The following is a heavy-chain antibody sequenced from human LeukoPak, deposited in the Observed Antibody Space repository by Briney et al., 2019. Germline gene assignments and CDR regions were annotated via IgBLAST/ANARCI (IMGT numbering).Heavy chain of an antibody. CDR2: IWYDGSNK. CDR1: GFTFSSYG. CDR3: ARESGVVPAEMSPLDY. Sequence: GRSLRLSCAASGFTFSSYGMHWVRQAPGKGLEWVAVIWYDGSNKYYADSVKGRFTISRDNSKNTLYLQMNSLRAEDTAVYYCARESGVVPAEMSPLDYWGQGTLVTASS. D-gene: IGHD2-2*01. J-gene: IGHJ4*02. V-gene: IGHV3-33*01.